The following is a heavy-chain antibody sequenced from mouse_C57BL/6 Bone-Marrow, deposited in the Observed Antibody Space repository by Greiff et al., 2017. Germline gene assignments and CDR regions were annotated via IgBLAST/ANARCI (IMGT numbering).Heavy chain of an antibody. CDR3: AGGYGSRFAY. CDR1: GYAFTNYL. J-gene: IGHJ3*01. V-gene: IGHV1-54*01. Sequence: VQRVESGAELVRPGTSVKVSCKASGYAFTNYLIEWVKQRPGQGLEWIGVINPGSGGTNYNEKFKGKATLTADKSSSTAYMQLSRLTAEDSAVYVCAGGYGSRFAYWGQGTLVTVSA. CDR2: INPGSGGT. D-gene: IGHD1-1*01.